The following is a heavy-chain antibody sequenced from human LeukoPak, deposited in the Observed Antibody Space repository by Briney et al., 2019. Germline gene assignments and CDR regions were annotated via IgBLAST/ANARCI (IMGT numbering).Heavy chain of an antibody. J-gene: IGHJ4*02. CDR2: VRSKPNSYTT. V-gene: IGHV3-73*01. D-gene: IGHD3-22*01. Sequence: GGSLRLSCAASGLTFSGSAIHWVRQAPGKGLEWVGRVRSKPNSYTTAYAASMKGRLTLSRDDSKNMTYLQINSLKTEDTALYYCALITYYYDSSHYYRRREYFDYWGQRTLVTVSS. CDR1: GLTFSGSA. CDR3: ALITYYYDSSHYYRRREYFDY.